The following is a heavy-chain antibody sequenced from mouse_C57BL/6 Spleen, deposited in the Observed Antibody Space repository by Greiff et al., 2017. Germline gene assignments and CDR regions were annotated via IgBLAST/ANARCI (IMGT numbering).Heavy chain of an antibody. CDR1: GFNIKDYY. J-gene: IGHJ3*01. Sequence: VQLQQSGAELLKPGASAKLSCTASGFNIKDYYMHWVKQRTEQGLEWIGRMDPEDGETKYAPKFQGTATITADTSSNTAYLQLSSLTSEDTAVYYCARGLGDYAWFADWGQGTLVTVSA. V-gene: IGHV14-2*01. D-gene: IGHD2-4*01. CDR2: MDPEDGET. CDR3: ARGLGDYAWFAD.